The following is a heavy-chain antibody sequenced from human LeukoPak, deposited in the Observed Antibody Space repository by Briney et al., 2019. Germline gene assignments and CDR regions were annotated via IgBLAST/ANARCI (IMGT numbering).Heavy chain of an antibody. CDR2: IGVAGDT. J-gene: IGHJ4*02. D-gene: IGHD6-19*01. V-gene: IGHV3-13*01. CDR3: ARGYNSAPVDY. CDR1: GFTFSNYD. Sequence: GGSLRLSCAASGFTFSNYDMHWVRQAAGKGPEWVSTIGVAGDTYYLDSVRDRFTISRDNAKNSLYLQMNTLRAGDTAVYYCARGYNSAPVDYWGQGTLVTVSS.